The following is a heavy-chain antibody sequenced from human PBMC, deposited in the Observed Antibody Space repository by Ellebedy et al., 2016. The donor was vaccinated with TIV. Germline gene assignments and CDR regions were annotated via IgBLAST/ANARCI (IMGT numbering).Heavy chain of an antibody. J-gene: IGHJ5*02. CDR1: GYTFSNYY. CDR2: INPSDDTQ. CDR3: ARHAPPVAGTLSWFDP. D-gene: IGHD6-19*01. Sequence: AASVKVSCKASGYTFSNYYLHWVRQAPRQGLEWMGIINPSDDTQNYAQNFQGRVTVTRDTSTSTVYMELSSLRSEDTAVYYCARHAPPVAGTLSWFDPWGQGTLVTVSS. V-gene: IGHV1-46*01.